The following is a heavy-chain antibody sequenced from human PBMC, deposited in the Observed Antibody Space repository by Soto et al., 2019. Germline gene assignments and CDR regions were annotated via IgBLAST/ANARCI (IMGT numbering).Heavy chain of an antibody. CDR1: GGSISSSSYY. Sequence: SETLSLTCTVSGGSISSSSYYWGWIRQPPGKGLEWIGETHHNGNTNYNPSLKSRVTISLDISANELSLKLNSVTAADTAVYYCARDANFGSGNSKLWAFDMWGQGTKVTVSS. D-gene: IGHD3-10*01. V-gene: IGHV4-39*07. CDR3: ARDANFGSGNSKLWAFDM. J-gene: IGHJ3*02. CDR2: THHNGNT.